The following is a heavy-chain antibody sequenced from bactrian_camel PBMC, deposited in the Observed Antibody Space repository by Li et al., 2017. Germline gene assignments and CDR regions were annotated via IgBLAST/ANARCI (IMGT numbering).Heavy chain of an antibody. CDR2: IVVGGADT. V-gene: IGHV3S63*01. CDR3: AVLRCGSWALVTD. J-gene: IGHJ4*01. Sequence: HVQLVESGGGSVQARGSAKLSCAISGGTWNGLCMGWFRQAPGKEREGVARIVVGGADTYYSDSVKGRFTISQDNAKNTVYLQMNSLKPEDTAMYYCAVLRCGSWALVTDWGQGTQVTVS. D-gene: IGHD2*01. CDR1: GGTWNGLC.